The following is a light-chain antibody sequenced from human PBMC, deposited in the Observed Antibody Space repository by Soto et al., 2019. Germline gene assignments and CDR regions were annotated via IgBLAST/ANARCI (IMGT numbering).Light chain of an antibody. CDR3: QSYNIWPLWT. CDR1: QSVTSS. V-gene: IGKV3-15*01. CDR2: AAP. Sequence: EIAMTQSPATLSVSPGDRATLSCRASQSVTSSLAWYPQKPGQPPRLLIYAAPTRATDVPARFSGGGSETEFSLAISRVKSEALAVYFSQSYNIWPLWTFGEGTKVQIK. J-gene: IGKJ1*01.